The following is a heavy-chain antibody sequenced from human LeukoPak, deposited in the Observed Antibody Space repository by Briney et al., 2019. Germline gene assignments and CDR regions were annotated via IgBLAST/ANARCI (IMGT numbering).Heavy chain of an antibody. CDR3: ARIPLRPGYSPGHAFDI. CDR2: IIPIFGTA. Sequence: GASVKVSCKASGGTFSSYAISWVRQAPGQGLEWMGGIIPIFGTANYAQKFQGRVTITTDESTSTAYMELSSLRSEVTAVYYCARIPLRPGYSPGHAFDIWGQGTMVTVSS. D-gene: IGHD2-15*01. CDR1: GGTFSSYA. V-gene: IGHV1-69*05. J-gene: IGHJ3*02.